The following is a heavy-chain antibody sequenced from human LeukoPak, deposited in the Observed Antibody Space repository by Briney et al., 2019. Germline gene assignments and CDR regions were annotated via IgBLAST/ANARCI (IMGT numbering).Heavy chain of an antibody. Sequence: ASVKVSCKASGYTFTSYDINWVRQATGQGLEWMGWMNPNSGNTGYAQKFQGRVTMTRNTSISTAYMELSSLRSEDTAVYYCAGAPMKGWRGAYYYYYYMDVWGKGTTVTVSS. D-gene: IGHD3-10*01. V-gene: IGHV1-8*01. CDR1: GYTFTSYD. CDR2: MNPNSGNT. CDR3: AGAPMKGWRGAYYYYYYMDV. J-gene: IGHJ6*03.